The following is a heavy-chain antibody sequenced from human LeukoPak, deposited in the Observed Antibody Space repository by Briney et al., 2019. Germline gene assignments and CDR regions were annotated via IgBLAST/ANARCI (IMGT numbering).Heavy chain of an antibody. D-gene: IGHD1-26*01. CDR2: IWFDGSNT. J-gene: IGHJ4*02. CDR1: GFPFSSYT. CDR3: ASNSGSSGGY. V-gene: IGHV3-33*01. Sequence: GALRLSCAASGFPFSSYTMHWVRQAPGKGLEWVAVIWFDGSNTYYADSVKGRFTISRDNSKNTLYLQMNSLRAEDTASYYCASNSGSSGGYWGQGTLVTVSS.